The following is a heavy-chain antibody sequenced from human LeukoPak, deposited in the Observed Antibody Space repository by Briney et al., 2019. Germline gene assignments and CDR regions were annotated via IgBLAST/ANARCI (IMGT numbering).Heavy chain of an antibody. V-gene: IGHV4-61*05. Sequence: SETLSLTCTVSGGSISSSGYYWDWIRQPPGKGLEWIGSISYSGSTNYNPSLESRVTISVDTSKNQISLKLSSVTAADTTVYYCARAPERWYSYGSYTYYYMDVWGKGTTVTVSS. CDR2: ISYSGST. CDR3: ARAPERWYSYGSYTYYYMDV. CDR1: GGSISSSGYY. D-gene: IGHD5-18*01. J-gene: IGHJ6*03.